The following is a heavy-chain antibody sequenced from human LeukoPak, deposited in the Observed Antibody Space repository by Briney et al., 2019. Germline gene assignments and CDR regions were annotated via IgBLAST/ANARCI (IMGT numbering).Heavy chain of an antibody. CDR1: GYIFTSYY. V-gene: IGHV1-46*01. J-gene: IGHJ3*02. Sequence: ASVKVSCKASGYIFTSYYMHWVRQAPGQGLEWMGIINPSGGSTSYAQKFQGRVTMTRDTSTSTVYMELSSLRSEDTAVYYCARDRTSMGAFDIWGQGAMVTVSS. CDR2: INPSGGST. CDR3: ARDRTSMGAFDI.